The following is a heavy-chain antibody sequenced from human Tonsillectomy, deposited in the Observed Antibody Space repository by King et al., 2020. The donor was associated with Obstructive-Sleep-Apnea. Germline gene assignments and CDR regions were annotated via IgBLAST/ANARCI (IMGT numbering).Heavy chain of an antibody. CDR3: ARVGETIYYYYGMDV. Sequence: QLQESGPGLVEPSETLSLTCTVSGASVNSFYWSWIRQPAGEGLEWIGRVYTSGSTDYNPPLKSRVKMSVDTCKNQFSLKLTSLTAADTAVYYCARVGETIYYYYGMDVWGQGTTVTVSS. J-gene: IGHJ6*02. V-gene: IGHV4-4*07. D-gene: IGHD1-7*01. CDR1: GASVNSFY. CDR2: VYTSGST.